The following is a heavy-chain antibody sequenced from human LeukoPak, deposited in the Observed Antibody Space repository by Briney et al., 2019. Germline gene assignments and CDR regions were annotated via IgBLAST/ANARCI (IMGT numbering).Heavy chain of an antibody. V-gene: IGHV4-39*07. J-gene: IGHJ5*02. D-gene: IGHD2-21*02. CDR2: INHSGST. CDR3: ARGRRIVVVTAINWFDP. Sequence: SETLSLTCTVSGDSISSRNYYWGWTRQPPGKGLEWIGEINHSGSTNYNPSLKSRVTISVDTSKNQFSLKLSSVTAADTAVYYCARGRRIVVVTAINWFDPWGQGTLVTVSS. CDR1: GDSISSRNYY.